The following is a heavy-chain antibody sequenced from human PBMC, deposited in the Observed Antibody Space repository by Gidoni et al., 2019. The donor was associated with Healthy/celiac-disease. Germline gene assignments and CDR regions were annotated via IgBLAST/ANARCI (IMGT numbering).Heavy chain of an antibody. V-gene: IGHV4-39*01. D-gene: IGHD3-10*01. CDR1: GGSISRSSYY. CDR2: IYYSGST. J-gene: IGHJ4*02. Sequence: QLQLQESGPGLVKPSETLSLTCTVSGGSISRSSYYWGWIRQPPGKGLEWIGSIYYSGSTYYNPSLKSRVTISVDTSKNQFSLKLSSVTAADTAVYYCARQYTGPITMVRGVIILWGQGTLVTVSS. CDR3: ARQYTGPITMVRGVIIL.